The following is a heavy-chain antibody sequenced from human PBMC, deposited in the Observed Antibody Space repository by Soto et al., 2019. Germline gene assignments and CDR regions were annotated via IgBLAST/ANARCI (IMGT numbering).Heavy chain of an antibody. Sequence: EGTLRLSCSASGITFNSYAMHLVRQSPGKGLEYVSAITSNGGNTDYASSVKGRFTISRDNSKNTLYLQMGSLRAEDMAVYYCARRIPFGYGMDVWGQGTTVTVSS. D-gene: IGHD2-21*01. CDR1: GITFNSYA. CDR2: ITSNGGNT. V-gene: IGHV3-64*01. J-gene: IGHJ6*02. CDR3: ARRIPFGYGMDV.